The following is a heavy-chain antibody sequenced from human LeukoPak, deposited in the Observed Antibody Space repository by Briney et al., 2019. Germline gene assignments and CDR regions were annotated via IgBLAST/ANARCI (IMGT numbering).Heavy chain of an antibody. J-gene: IGHJ6*03. CDR1: GGSISSSSYY. D-gene: IGHD3-10*01. Sequence: SETLSLTCTVSGGSISSSSYYWGWIRQPPGKGLEWIGNIYYSGSTYYKPSLKSRVTISVDTSKNQFSLKLSAVTAADTAVYYCASVRRGFGESSKYYSYYYMDVWGKGTTVTVSS. CDR3: ASVRRGFGESSKYYSYYYMDV. CDR2: IYYSGST. V-gene: IGHV4-39*01.